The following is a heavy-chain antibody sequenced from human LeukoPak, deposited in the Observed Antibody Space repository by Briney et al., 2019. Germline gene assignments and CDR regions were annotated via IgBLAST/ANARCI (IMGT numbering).Heavy chain of an antibody. CDR2: IYYSGST. CDR1: GGSTSSYY. CDR3: ARVEGYCSSTSCYPDY. Sequence: SETLSLTCNASGGSTSSYYWSWIRQPPGKGLEWIGYIYYSGSTNYNPSLKSRVTISVDTSKNQFSLKLTSVTAADTAVYYCARVEGYCSSTSCYPDYWGQGTLVTVSS. D-gene: IGHD2-2*01. J-gene: IGHJ4*02. V-gene: IGHV4-59*01.